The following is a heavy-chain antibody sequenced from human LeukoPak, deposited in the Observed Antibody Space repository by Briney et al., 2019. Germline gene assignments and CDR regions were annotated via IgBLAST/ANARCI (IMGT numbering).Heavy chain of an antibody. Sequence: ASVKVSCTASGYTFTSYDINWVRQATGQGLEWMGWMNPNSGNTGYAQKFQGRVTMTRNTSISTAYMELSSLRSEDTAVYYCARSGPISRFFSNDYWGQGTLVTVSA. CDR3: ARSGPISRFFSNDY. J-gene: IGHJ4*02. CDR2: MNPNSGNT. D-gene: IGHD1-1*01. V-gene: IGHV1-8*01. CDR1: GYTFTSYD.